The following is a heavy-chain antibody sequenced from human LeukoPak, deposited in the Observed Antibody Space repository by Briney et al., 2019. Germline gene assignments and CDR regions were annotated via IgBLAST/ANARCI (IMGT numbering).Heavy chain of an antibody. CDR2: MNPNSGNT. Sequence: ASVKVSCYASGYTFTSYDINWVRQATGQGLEWMGWMNPNSGNTGYAQKFQGRVTMTRNTSISTAYMELSSLRSEDTAVYYCARGPSRITMVRGVKNWFDPWGQGTLVTVSS. V-gene: IGHV1-8*01. CDR1: GYTFTSYD. J-gene: IGHJ5*02. CDR3: ARGPSRITMVRGVKNWFDP. D-gene: IGHD3-10*01.